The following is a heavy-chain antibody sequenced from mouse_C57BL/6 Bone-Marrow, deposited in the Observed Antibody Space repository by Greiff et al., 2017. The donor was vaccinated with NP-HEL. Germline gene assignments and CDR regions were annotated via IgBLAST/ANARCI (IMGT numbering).Heavy chain of an antibody. CDR2: IYPGDGDT. Sequence: QVQLQQSGPELVKPGASVKISCKASGYAFSSSWMNWVKQRPGKGLEWIGRIYPGDGDTNYNGKFKGKATLTADKSSSTAYMQLSSLTSEDSAVYFCAYYGSSYLWYFDVWGTGTTVTVSS. J-gene: IGHJ1*03. CDR3: AYYGSSYLWYFDV. D-gene: IGHD1-1*01. CDR1: GYAFSSSW. V-gene: IGHV1-82*01.